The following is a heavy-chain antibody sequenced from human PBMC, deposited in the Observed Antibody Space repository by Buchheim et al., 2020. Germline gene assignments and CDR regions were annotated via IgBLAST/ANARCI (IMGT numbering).Heavy chain of an antibody. D-gene: IGHD3-16*01. Sequence: EVQLVESGGGLIQPGGSLRLSCAASGFIFSSYEMSWVRQAPGKGLEWVSYSDSSGNTIYYADSVKGRFTVSRGNAKNSLYLQMSSLRVEDTAVYYCARHDYGYCFDPWGQGTL. CDR2: SDSSGNTI. CDR3: ARHDYGYCFDP. V-gene: IGHV3-48*03. J-gene: IGHJ5*02. CDR1: GFIFSSYE.